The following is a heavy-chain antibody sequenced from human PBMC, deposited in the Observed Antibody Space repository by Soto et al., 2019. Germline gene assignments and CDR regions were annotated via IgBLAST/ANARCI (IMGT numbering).Heavy chain of an antibody. D-gene: IGHD3-9*01. V-gene: IGHV3-7*01. Sequence: PGGSLRLSCAASGFTFSSYWMSWVRQAPGKGLEWVANIKQDGSEKYYVDSVKGRFTISRDNAKNSLYLQMNSLRAEDTAVYYCAREYYDILTGYPHYFDYWGQGTLVTVSS. J-gene: IGHJ4*02. CDR1: GFTFSSYW. CDR2: IKQDGSEK. CDR3: AREYYDILTGYPHYFDY.